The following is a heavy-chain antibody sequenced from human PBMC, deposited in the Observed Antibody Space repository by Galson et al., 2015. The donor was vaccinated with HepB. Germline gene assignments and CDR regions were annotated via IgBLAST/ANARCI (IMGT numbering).Heavy chain of an antibody. D-gene: IGHD1-1*01. V-gene: IGHV3-21*01. J-gene: IGHJ6*02. CDR2: ISSSSSYI. CDR3: ARDGEYNWTPEGMLYYYGMDV. Sequence: SLRLSCAASGFTFSSYSMNWVRQAPGKGLEWVSSISSSSSYIYYADSVKGRFTISRDNAKNSLYLQMNSLRAEDTAVYYCARDGEYNWTPEGMLYYYGMDVWGQGTTVTVSS. CDR1: GFTFSSYS.